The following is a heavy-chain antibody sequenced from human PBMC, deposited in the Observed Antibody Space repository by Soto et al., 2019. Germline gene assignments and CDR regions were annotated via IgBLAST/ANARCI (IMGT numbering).Heavy chain of an antibody. J-gene: IGHJ4*02. CDR3: AREVLVSGTTIDY. D-gene: IGHD1-7*01. Sequence: GGSLRLSCAASGFTVSSNYMSWVRQAPGKGLEWFSVIYSGGSTYYADSVKGRFTISRPNSKNTLYLQMNSLRAEDTAVYYCAREVLVSGTTIDYWGQGTLVTVSS. V-gene: IGHV3-53*04. CDR2: IYSGGST. CDR1: GFTVSSNY.